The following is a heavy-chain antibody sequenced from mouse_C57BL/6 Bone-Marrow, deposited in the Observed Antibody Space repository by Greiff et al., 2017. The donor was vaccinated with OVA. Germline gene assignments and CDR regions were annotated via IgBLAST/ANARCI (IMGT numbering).Heavy chain of an antibody. CDR1: GFTFSSYA. V-gene: IGHV5-4*01. CDR3: VSYWYFDV. J-gene: IGHJ1*03. CDR2: ISDGGSYT. Sequence: EVQVVESGGGLVKPGGSLKLSCAASGFTFSSYAMSWVRQTPEKRLEWVATISDGGSYTYYPDNVKGRFTISRDNAKNNLYLQMSHLKSEDTAMYYCVSYWYFDVWGTGTTVTVSS.